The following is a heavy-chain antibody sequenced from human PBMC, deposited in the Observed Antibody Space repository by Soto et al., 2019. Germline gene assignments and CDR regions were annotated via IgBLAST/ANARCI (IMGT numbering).Heavy chain of an antibody. D-gene: IGHD3-9*01. CDR2: INHRGNN. CDR3: ARGGSNDWQVAFDI. CDR1: GGSFSTYY. J-gene: IGHJ3*02. Sequence: QLQQWGAGLLKPSETLSLTCVVSGGSFSTYYYNWIRQSPGKGLEWNGEINHRGNNNYSPSLKSRVTMSLDTSKNQFSLKLTSVTAADTAVYYCARGGSNDWQVAFDIWGQGTMVTVSS. V-gene: IGHV4-34*01.